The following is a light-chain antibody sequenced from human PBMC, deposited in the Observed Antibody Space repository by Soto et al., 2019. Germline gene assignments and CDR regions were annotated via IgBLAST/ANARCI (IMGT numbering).Light chain of an antibody. CDR2: DXS. V-gene: IGKV1-5*01. J-gene: IGKJ5*01. CDR1: QSIGGW. CDR3: QQYNSYTLT. Sequence: DIHMTQSPSTLSASLGDRVTMPXRASQSIGGWFAWYQQEPGXAPKXXXYDXSSWESGVPSRFSGSGSGTEFTPTISSLQPDDFATYYCQQYNSYTLTFGQGTRLEIK.